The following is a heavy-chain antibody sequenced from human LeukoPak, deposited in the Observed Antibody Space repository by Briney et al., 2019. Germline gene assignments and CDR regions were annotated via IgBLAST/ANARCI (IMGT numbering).Heavy chain of an antibody. CDR2: IWYDGSNK. J-gene: IGHJ3*02. D-gene: IGHD1-26*01. V-gene: IGHV3-33*01. CDR3: ARDELLLLGAFDI. Sequence: GGSLRLSCAASGFTFSSCGMHWVRQAPGKGLEWVAVIWYDGSNKYYADSVKGRFTISRDNSKNTLYLQMNSLRAEDTAVYYCARDELLLLGAFDIWGQGTMVTVSS. CDR1: GFTFSSCG.